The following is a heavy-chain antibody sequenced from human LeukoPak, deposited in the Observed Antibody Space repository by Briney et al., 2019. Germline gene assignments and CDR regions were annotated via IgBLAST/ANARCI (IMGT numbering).Heavy chain of an antibody. Sequence: SSETLSLTCTVSGGSISSGYYWGWIRQPPGKGLEWIGSIYHSGSTYYNPSLKSRVTISVDTSKNQFSLKLSSVTAADTAVYYCARGDFFDPWVQGTLVTVSS. V-gene: IGHV4-38-2*02. D-gene: IGHD2/OR15-2a*01. CDR2: IYHSGST. CDR1: GGSISSGYY. J-gene: IGHJ5*02. CDR3: ARGDFFDP.